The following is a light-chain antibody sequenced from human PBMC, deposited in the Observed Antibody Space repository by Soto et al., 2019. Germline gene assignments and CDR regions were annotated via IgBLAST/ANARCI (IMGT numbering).Light chain of an antibody. Sequence: DIQMTQSPSTLSGSVGDTVTITCRASHDINRWLAWYQQKPGKPPKLLIYDASGLDSGVPSRFGGSGYGTEFTLSITGLQPEDFATFCCQQYESFPWTFGQGT. V-gene: IGKV1-5*01. CDR2: DAS. CDR3: QQYESFPWT. J-gene: IGKJ1*01. CDR1: HDINRW.